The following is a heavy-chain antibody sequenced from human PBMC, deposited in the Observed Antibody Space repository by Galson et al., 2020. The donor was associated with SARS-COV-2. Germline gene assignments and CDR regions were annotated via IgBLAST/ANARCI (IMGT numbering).Heavy chain of an antibody. J-gene: IGHJ5*02. CDR2: IYHSGTT. CDR1: GGSIRRNY. D-gene: IGHD4-17*01. V-gene: IGHV4-59*01. Sequence: ASETLSLTCSVSGGSIRRNYWSWIRQPPGKTLEWIGYIYHSGTTNYNPSLKSRVTMSVDTSKNQFSLKLSYVTAGDTAVYYCARGGDYVRNWFDAWGQGTLVTVSP. CDR3: ARGGDYVRNWFDA.